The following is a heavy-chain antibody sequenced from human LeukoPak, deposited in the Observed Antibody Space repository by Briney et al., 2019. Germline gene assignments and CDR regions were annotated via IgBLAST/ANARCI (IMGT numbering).Heavy chain of an antibody. J-gene: IGHJ4*02. CDR1: GGSISSYY. V-gene: IGHV4-59*01. Sequence: SETLSLTCTVSGGSISSYYWSWIRQPPGKGLEWIGYIYYSGSTNYNPSLKSRVTISADTSKNQFSLKLSSVTAADTAVYYCAREYWRSKSIDFDSWGQGTLVTVSS. D-gene: IGHD6-6*01. CDR3: AREYWRSKSIDFDS. CDR2: IYYSGST.